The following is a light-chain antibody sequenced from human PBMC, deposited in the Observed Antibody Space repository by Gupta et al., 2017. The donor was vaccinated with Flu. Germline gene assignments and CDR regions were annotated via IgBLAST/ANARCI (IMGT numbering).Light chain of an antibody. V-gene: IGLV1-40*01. Sequence: SNLGATYDVDWLQQYPGSAPKLLISGSNTRPSGVSDRFSVSKSGYSASLAITGLQAEDEADYYCQSYDDRLRGWVFGGGTKLTVL. CDR3: QSYDDRLRGWV. CDR1: SNLGATYD. J-gene: IGLJ3*02. CDR2: GSN.